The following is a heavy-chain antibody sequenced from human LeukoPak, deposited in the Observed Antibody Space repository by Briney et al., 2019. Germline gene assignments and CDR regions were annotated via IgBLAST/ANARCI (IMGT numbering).Heavy chain of an antibody. V-gene: IGHV3-7*01. J-gene: IGHJ4*02. CDR2: IKPDGSGK. D-gene: IGHD2/OR15-2a*01. Sequence: GGSLRLSCAASGFSFSSYWMTWVRQVPGKGLEWVANIKPDGSGKHYVDSVKGRFTISRDNAKSSLYLQLDSLRVEDTAVYYCSSQPAVIDLDFWGQGALVTVSS. CDR1: GFSFSSYW. CDR3: SSQPAVIDLDF.